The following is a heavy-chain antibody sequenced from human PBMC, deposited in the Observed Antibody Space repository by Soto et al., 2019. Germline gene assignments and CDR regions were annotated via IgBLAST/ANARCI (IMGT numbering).Heavy chain of an antibody. Sequence: QVQLQESGPGLVKPSETLSLTCTVSGGSITSYYWSWIRQPPGKGLEWIGYIHNSGSNSYNPSLQSRVTLSADVSKNQFSLDLRSVTAADTAVYYCARRWSGTDYWGHGTLVTVSS. CDR2: IHNSGSN. D-gene: IGHD3-10*01. J-gene: IGHJ4*01. CDR3: ARRWSGTDY. V-gene: IGHV4-59*01. CDR1: GGSITSYY.